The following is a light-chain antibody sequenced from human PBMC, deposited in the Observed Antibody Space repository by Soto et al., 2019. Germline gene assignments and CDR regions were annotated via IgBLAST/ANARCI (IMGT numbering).Light chain of an antibody. V-gene: IGLV2-23*02. Sequence: QSALTQPSSLSGSRGQSITISCTGTSNNVGSYNFVSWYRQYPGKAPELIIYEVSQRPSTFFNRFSGSKSGNTASLTISGLQSDDEADYYCCSYAGNNALVFGGGTKVTVL. CDR3: CSYAGNNALV. J-gene: IGLJ3*02. CDR1: SNNVGSYNF. CDR2: EVS.